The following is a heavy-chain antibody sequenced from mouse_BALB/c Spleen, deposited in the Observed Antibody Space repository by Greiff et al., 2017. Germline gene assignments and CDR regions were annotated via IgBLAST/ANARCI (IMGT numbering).Heavy chain of an antibody. V-gene: IGHV5-6-5*01. CDR1: GFTFSSYA. CDR2: ISSGGST. J-gene: IGHJ1*01. CDR3: ARGDYYGSNWYFDV. D-gene: IGHD1-1*01. Sequence: EVQLVESGGGLVKPGGSLKLSCAASGFTFSSYAMSWVRQTPEKRLEWVASISSGGSTYYPDSVKGRFTISRDNARNILYLQMSSLRSEDTAMYYCARGDYYGSNWYFDVWGAGTTVTVSS.